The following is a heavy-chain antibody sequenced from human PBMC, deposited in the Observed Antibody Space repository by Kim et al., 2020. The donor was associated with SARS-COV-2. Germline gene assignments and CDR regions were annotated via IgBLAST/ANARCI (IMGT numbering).Heavy chain of an antibody. V-gene: IGHV4-61*02. CDR2: IYTSGST. D-gene: IGHD6-13*01. CDR3: ARALGYSSSWIDY. J-gene: IGHJ4*02. Sequence: SETLSLTCTVSGGSISSGSYYWSWIRQPAGKGLEWIGRIYTSGSTNYNPSLKSRVTISVDTSKNQFSLKLSSVTAADTAVYYCARALGYSSSWIDYWGQGTLVTVSS. CDR1: GGSISSGSYY.